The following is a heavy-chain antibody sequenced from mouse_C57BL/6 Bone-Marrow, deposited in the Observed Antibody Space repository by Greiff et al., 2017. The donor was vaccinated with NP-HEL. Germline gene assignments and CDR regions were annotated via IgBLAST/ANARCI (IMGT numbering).Heavy chain of an antibody. CDR1: GYTFTSYW. J-gene: IGHJ2*01. CDR3: AKEEYYYGRWFDY. D-gene: IGHD1-1*01. Sequence: VQLQQPGAELVKPGASVKMSCKASGYTFTSYWITWVKQRPGQGLEWIGDIYPGSGSTNYNEKFKSKATLTVDTSSSTAYMQLSSLTSEDSAVYYCAKEEYYYGRWFDYWGQGTTLTVSS. CDR2: IYPGSGST. V-gene: IGHV1-55*01.